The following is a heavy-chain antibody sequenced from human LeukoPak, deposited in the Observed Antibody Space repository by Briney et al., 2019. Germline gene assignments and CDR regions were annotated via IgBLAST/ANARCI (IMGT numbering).Heavy chain of an antibody. V-gene: IGHV3-48*02. Sequence: GGSLRLSCAASGFTFSSYSMNWVRQAPGKGLECVSHITASGTAMFYADSVKGRFTISRDNAKNSLYLQMNSLRDEDTAVYYCASSGSYRFDYWGQGTLVTVSS. CDR3: ASSGSYRFDY. CDR2: ITASGTAM. J-gene: IGHJ4*02. CDR1: GFTFSSYS. D-gene: IGHD1-26*01.